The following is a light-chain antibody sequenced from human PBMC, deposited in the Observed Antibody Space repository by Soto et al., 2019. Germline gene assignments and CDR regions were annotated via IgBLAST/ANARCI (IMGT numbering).Light chain of an antibody. Sequence: AIRMTQSPSSFSASTGDRVTITCRASQGISSYLAWYQQKPGKAPKLLIYAASTLQSGVPSRFSGSGSGTDFTLTISCLQSEDFATYYCQQYSTYWTFGQGTKVEMK. CDR3: QQYSTYWT. J-gene: IGKJ1*01. CDR1: QGISSY. CDR2: AAS. V-gene: IGKV1-8*01.